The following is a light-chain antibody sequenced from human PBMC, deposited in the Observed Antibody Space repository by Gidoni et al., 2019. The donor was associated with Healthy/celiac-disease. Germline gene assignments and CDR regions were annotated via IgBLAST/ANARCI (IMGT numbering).Light chain of an antibody. CDR3: AAWDDSLNGPFYV. Sequence: QSVLTQPPSASGTPGHRATISRSGSSPNIGSNTVTWYQQLPGTAPKLLIVINNQRPSGVPDLFSGSKSGHSASLAISGLQSEDEADYYCAAWDDSLNGPFYVFGTGTKVTVL. V-gene: IGLV1-44*01. J-gene: IGLJ1*01. CDR1: SPNIGSNT. CDR2: INN.